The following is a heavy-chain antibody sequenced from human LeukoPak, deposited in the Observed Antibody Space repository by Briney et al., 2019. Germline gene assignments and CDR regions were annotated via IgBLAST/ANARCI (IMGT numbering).Heavy chain of an antibody. J-gene: IGHJ6*02. CDR3: ARAEMAIGYYYYGMDV. D-gene: IGHD5-24*01. CDR2: IYYSGST. Sequence: PSETLSLTCTVSGGSISSGGYYWSWIRQHPGKGLEWIGYIYYSGSTNYNPSLKSRVTISVDTSKNQFSLKLSSVTAADTAVYYCARAEMAIGYYYYGMDVWGQGTTVTVSS. CDR1: GGSISSGGYY. V-gene: IGHV4-61*08.